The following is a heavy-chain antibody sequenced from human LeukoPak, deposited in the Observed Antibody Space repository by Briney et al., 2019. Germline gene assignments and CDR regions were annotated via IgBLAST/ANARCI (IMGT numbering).Heavy chain of an antibody. Sequence: GGSLRLSCAASGFTFSYYGMHWVRQAPGRGLEWVAFIRYDGSNKYYADPVKGRFTISRDNSKNTLYLQMNSLRAEDTAVYYCAQARGYCSSTSCFRPFDYWGQGTLVTVSS. D-gene: IGHD2-2*01. V-gene: IGHV3-30*02. J-gene: IGHJ4*02. CDR3: AQARGYCSSTSCFRPFDY. CDR1: GFTFSYYG. CDR2: IRYDGSNK.